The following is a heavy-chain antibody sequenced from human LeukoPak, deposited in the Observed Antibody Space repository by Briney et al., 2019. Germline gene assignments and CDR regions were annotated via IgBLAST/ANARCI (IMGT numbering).Heavy chain of an antibody. J-gene: IGHJ4*02. Sequence: SGGSLRLSCSASGFTFSDYDMNWVRQAPGKGLEWVSSISGLSSYTYYGESVKGRFGISRDNAKNSLYLQMNSLGAEDTATYYCGRAFPPLRTSSAGDLWGQGILVTVSS. D-gene: IGHD3-16*01. CDR1: GFTFSDYD. CDR2: ISGLSSYT. V-gene: IGHV3-21*01. CDR3: GRAFPPLRTSSAGDL.